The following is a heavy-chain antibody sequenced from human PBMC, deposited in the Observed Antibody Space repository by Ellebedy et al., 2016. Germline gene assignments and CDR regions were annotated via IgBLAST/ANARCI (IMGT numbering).Heavy chain of an antibody. Sequence: GGSLRLXXATSGFNFSNYFMTWIRRAPGKGLEWVATISGAGYTTFFADSVKGRFTISRDNSKNTLYLQMNNLRVDDTALYYCRQGHYFDQWGQGALVTVSS. CDR1: GFNFSNYF. CDR3: RQGHYFDQ. CDR2: ISGAGYTT. V-gene: IGHV3-23*01. J-gene: IGHJ4*02.